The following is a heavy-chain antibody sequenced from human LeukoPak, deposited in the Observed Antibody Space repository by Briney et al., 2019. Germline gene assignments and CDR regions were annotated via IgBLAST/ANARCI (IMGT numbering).Heavy chain of an antibody. Sequence: KPSETLSLTCTVSGGSISSGGYYWSWIRQHSGRGLEWIGYIYDSGSTYYNPSLKSRVTISVDTSKNHFSLKLSSVTAADTAVYYCARVTMIVVVIDYWGQGTLVTVSS. CDR3: ARVTMIVVVIDY. D-gene: IGHD3-22*01. CDR1: GGSISSGGYY. J-gene: IGHJ4*02. CDR2: IYDSGST. V-gene: IGHV4-31*03.